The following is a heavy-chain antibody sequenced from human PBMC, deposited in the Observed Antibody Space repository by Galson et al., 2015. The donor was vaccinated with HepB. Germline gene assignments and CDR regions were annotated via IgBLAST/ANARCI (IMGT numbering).Heavy chain of an antibody. V-gene: IGHV3-33*08. CDR3: AREEETARGYYGMDV. CDR1: GFTFSSYG. J-gene: IGHJ6*02. Sequence: SLRLSCAASGFTFSSYGMHWVRQAPGKGLEWVAVIWYDGSNKYYADSVNGRFTISRDNSKNTLYLQMNSLRAEDTAVYYCAREEETARGYYGMDVWGQGTTVTVSS. D-gene: IGHD1-1*01. CDR2: IWYDGSNK.